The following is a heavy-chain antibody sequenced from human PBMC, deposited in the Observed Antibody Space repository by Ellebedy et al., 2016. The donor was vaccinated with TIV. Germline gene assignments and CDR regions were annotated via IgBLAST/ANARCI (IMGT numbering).Heavy chain of an antibody. CDR1: GGTFSSYA. V-gene: IGHV1-69*13. CDR3: AREGDDSRNYYGMDV. Sequence: SVKVSCXASGGTFSSYAISWVRQAPGQGLEWMGGIIPIFGTANYAQKFQGRVTITADESTSTAYMELSSLRSEDTAVYYCAREGDDSRNYYGMDVWGQGTTVTVSS. J-gene: IGHJ6*02. D-gene: IGHD3-22*01. CDR2: IIPIFGTA.